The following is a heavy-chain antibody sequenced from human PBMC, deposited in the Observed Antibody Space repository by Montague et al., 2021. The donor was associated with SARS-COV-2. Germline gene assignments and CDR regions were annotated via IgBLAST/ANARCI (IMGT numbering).Heavy chain of an antibody. CDR3: AGISKYSYGIYYYGMDV. V-gene: IGHV4-59*01. CDR2: IYYSGST. Sequence: SETLSLTCTVSGGSISSYYWSWVRQPPGKGLEWIGYIYYSGSTXXXPSXXXRVTISVDTSKNQFSLKLSSVTAADTAVYYCAGISKYSYGIYYYGMDVWGQGTTVTVSS. D-gene: IGHD5-18*01. J-gene: IGHJ6*02. CDR1: GGSISSYY.